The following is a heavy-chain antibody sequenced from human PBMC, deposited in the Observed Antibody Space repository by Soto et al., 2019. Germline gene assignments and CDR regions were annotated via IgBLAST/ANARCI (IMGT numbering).Heavy chain of an antibody. CDR1: GFTFDDYA. J-gene: IGHJ6*02. Sequence: GGSLRLSCAASGFTFDDYAMHWVRQAPGKGLEWVSGISWNSGSIGYADSVKGRFTISRDNAKNSLYLQMNSLRAEDTALYYCAKDMAAPLRIAVAGYYYYGMDVWGQGTTVTVSS. D-gene: IGHD6-19*01. CDR3: AKDMAAPLRIAVAGYYYYGMDV. CDR2: ISWNSGSI. V-gene: IGHV3-9*01.